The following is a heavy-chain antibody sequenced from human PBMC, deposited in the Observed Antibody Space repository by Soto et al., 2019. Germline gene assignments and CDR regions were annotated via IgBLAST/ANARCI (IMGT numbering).Heavy chain of an antibody. CDR2: IDPTDSYT. CDR3: AREQGGPDRGYYFDY. J-gene: IGHJ4*02. Sequence: PGESLKISCQASGYSFTTYWISWVRQMPGKGLECMGRIDPTDSYTDYGPSFEGHVTMSVDRSINTAYLEWSSLKASDTAVYYCAREQGGPDRGYYFDYWGQGTLVTVSS. V-gene: IGHV5-10-1*01. D-gene: IGHD2-15*01. CDR1: GYSFTTYW.